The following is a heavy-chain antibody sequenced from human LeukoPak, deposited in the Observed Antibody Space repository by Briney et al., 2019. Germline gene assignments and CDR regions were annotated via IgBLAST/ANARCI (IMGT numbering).Heavy chain of an antibody. J-gene: IGHJ4*02. Sequence: KPSETLSLTCTVSGGSISSYYWSWIRQPPGKGLEWIGYIYYSGSTNYNPSLKSRVTISVDTSKNQFSLKLGSVTAADTAVYYCARGVRWEIDYWGQGTLVTVSS. V-gene: IGHV4-59*01. D-gene: IGHD1-26*01. CDR1: GGSISSYY. CDR3: ARGVRWEIDY. CDR2: IYYSGST.